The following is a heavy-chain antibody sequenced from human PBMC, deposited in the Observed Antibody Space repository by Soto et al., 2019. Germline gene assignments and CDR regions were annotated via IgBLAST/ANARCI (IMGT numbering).Heavy chain of an antibody. Sequence: SETLSLTCAVYGGSFSGYYWSWIRQPPGKGLEWIGEINHSGSTNYNPSLKSRVTISVDTSKNQFSLKLSSVTAADTAVYYCARAYFYDSSGYYTYFDYWGQGTLVTVSS. CDR2: INHSGST. CDR1: GGSFSGYY. D-gene: IGHD3-22*01. J-gene: IGHJ4*02. CDR3: ARAYFYDSSGYYTYFDY. V-gene: IGHV4-34*01.